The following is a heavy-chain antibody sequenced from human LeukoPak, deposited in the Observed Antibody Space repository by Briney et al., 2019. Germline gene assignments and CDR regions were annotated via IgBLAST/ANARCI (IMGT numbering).Heavy chain of an antibody. Sequence: SGTLSLTCAVSGGSISSSNWWSWVRQPPGKGLEWIGEIYHSGSTNYNPSLKSRVTISVDTSKNQFSLKLSSVTAADTAVYYCARLKWIAAAGPFDYWGQGTLVTVSS. CDR3: ARLKWIAAAGPFDY. V-gene: IGHV4-4*02. D-gene: IGHD6-13*01. J-gene: IGHJ4*02. CDR1: GGSISSSNW. CDR2: IYHSGST.